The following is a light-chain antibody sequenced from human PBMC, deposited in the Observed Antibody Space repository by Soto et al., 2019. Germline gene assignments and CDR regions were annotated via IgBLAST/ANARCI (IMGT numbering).Light chain of an antibody. J-gene: IGKJ3*01. V-gene: IGKV1-5*03. CDR3: QQYRTFWT. CDR1: QSISGW. Sequence: DIHMAQCPATRSASVGYRATLPCRASQSISGWFAWSPRKPGKAPKLLIYKVSSLEIGVPSRFSGSGSGTEFTLTINGLQHDDSASDYCQQYRTFWTFGPGTQVDIK. CDR2: KVS.